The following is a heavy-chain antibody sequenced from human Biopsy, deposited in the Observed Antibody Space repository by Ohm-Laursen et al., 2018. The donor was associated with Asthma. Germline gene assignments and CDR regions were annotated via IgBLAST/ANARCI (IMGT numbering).Heavy chain of an antibody. CDR1: GASIKTDDHY. CDR2: IHYSGST. Sequence: PSQTLSLTCSVSGASIKTDDHYWSWLRQPPGKGLEWFGFIHYSGSTSYNPSLKGGVTISVDTSKNQFSLKLSSVTAADTAVYYCARASVAASSNWFDPWAREPWSPSLQ. CDR3: ARASVAASSNWFDP. D-gene: IGHD6-19*01. V-gene: IGHV4-30-4*01. J-gene: IGHJ5*02.